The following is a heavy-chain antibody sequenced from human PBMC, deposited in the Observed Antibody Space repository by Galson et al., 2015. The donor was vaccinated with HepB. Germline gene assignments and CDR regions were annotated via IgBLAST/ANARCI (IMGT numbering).Heavy chain of an antibody. CDR2: IKSKTDGGTT. Sequence: SLRLSCAASGFTFSNAWMSWVRQAPGKGLEWVGRIKSKTDGGTTDYAAPVKGRFTISRDDSKNTLYLQMNSLKTEDTAVYYCTTDPRFTFEQWLAYSDYWGQGTLVTVSS. V-gene: IGHV3-15*01. J-gene: IGHJ4*02. D-gene: IGHD6-19*01. CDR1: GFTFSNAW. CDR3: TTDPRFTFEQWLAYSDY.